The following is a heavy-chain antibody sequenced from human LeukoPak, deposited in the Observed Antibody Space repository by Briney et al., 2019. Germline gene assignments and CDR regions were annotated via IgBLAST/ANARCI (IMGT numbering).Heavy chain of an antibody. CDR3: AKDHMRDGYNFYSSAEYFQH. Sequence: PGGSLRLSCAASGFTFSSYAMSWVRQAPGKGLEWVSAISGGGGSTYYADSVKGRFTISRDNSKNTLYLQMNSLRAEDTAVYYCAKDHMRDGYNFYSSAEYFQHWGQGTLVTVSS. CDR1: GFTFSSYA. D-gene: IGHD5-12*01. V-gene: IGHV3-23*01. CDR2: ISGGGGST. J-gene: IGHJ1*01.